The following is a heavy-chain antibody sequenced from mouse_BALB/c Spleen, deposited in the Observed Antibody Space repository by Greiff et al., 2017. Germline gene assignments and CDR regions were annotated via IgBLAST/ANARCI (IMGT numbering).Heavy chain of an antibody. CDR3: ARWGDYGGYWYCDV. V-gene: IGHV1-4*02. Sequence: QVQLQQSAAELARPGASVKMSCKASGYTFTSYTMHWVKQRPGQGLEWIGYINPSSGYTEYNQKFKDKTTLTADKSSSTAYMQLSSLTSEDSAVYYCARWGDYGGYWYCDVWGAGTTVTVSS. D-gene: IGHD2-4*01. CDR2: INPSSGYT. CDR1: GYTFTSYT. J-gene: IGHJ1*01.